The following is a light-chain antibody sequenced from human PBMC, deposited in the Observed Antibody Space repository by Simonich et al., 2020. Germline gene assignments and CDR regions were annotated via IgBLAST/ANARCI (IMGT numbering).Light chain of an antibody. CDR3: QQYNNWPPLT. V-gene: IGKV3-15*01. Sequence: EIVMTQSPATLSVSPGERATPSCRASQSVSSNLAWYQQKPGHAPRLLIYGASTRATGIPARFSDSGSGTEFTLTISSMQSEDFAVYYCQQYNNWPPLTFGGGTKVEIK. J-gene: IGKJ4*01. CDR1: QSVSSN. CDR2: GAS.